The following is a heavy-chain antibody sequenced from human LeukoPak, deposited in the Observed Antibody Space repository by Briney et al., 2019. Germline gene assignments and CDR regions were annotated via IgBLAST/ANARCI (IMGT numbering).Heavy chain of an antibody. D-gene: IGHD3-22*01. CDR1: GFTFSSHA. J-gene: IGHJ4*02. V-gene: IGHV3-23*01. CDR3: AQDPAGVVIN. CDR2: ISGSGRST. Sequence: PGGSLRLSCQASGFTFSSHAMTWVRQAPGKGLKWVSTISGSGRSTYFADYVKGRFAISRDNSKNTLSLQMNSLRAEDTAFYFCAQDPAGVVINWGQGTLVTVSS.